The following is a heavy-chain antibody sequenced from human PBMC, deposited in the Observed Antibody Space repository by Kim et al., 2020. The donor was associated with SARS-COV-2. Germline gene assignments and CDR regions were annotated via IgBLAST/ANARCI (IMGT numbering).Heavy chain of an antibody. V-gene: IGHV4-59*01. Sequence: LKSRVTISVDTSKNQFSLKLSSVTAADTAVYYCARAHSLTIFGVVGPFDYWGQGTLVTVSS. J-gene: IGHJ4*02. D-gene: IGHD3-3*01. CDR3: ARAHSLTIFGVVGPFDY.